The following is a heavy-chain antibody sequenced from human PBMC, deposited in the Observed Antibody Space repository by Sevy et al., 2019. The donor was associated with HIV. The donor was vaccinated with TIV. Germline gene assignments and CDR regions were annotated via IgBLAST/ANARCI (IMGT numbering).Heavy chain of an antibody. J-gene: IGHJ6*02. CDR1: GFTFSSYD. CDR3: VRSGGYSDYGMDV. CDR2: VGPAGDQ. D-gene: IGHD5-12*01. V-gene: IGHV3-13*05. Sequence: GGSLRLSCVAAGFTFSSYDMHWVRQVTGKGLEWISGVGPAGDQFYPGAVKGRFTISRENAKNSFYLQMNNLRAGDTAVYYCVRSGGYSDYGMDVWGQGTTVTV.